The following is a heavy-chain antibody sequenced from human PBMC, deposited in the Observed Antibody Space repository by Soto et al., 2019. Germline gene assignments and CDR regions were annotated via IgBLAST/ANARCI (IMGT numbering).Heavy chain of an antibody. V-gene: IGHV1-46*01. CDR1: GYTFTTYY. D-gene: IGHD4-17*01. CDR3: ARVVVPTTATTSNWFDP. CDR2: INPSGGST. Sequence: ASVKFSCKASGYTFTTYYLHWVRQAPGQGLEWMGIINPSGGSTNYAQRFQGRVTMTSDTSTSTVYMELSSLRADDTAVYYCARVVVPTTATTSNWFDPWGQGTLVTVSS. J-gene: IGHJ5*02.